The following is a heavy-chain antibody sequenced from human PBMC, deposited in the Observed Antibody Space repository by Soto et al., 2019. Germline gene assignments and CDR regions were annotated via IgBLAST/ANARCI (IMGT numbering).Heavy chain of an antibody. Sequence: QVQLQESGPGLVKPSQTLSLTCTVSGFSISSAAYYWSWIRQHPGKGLGWIGYISHSGSTYYHPSLKSRVIMSVDTSKTQFSLSLTSGTAADTAVYYCAREYTDGSKFFDCWGQGALVSVSS. CDR1: GFSISSAAYY. D-gene: IGHD2-2*02. CDR2: ISHSGST. CDR3: AREYTDGSKFFDC. J-gene: IGHJ4*02. V-gene: IGHV4-31*03.